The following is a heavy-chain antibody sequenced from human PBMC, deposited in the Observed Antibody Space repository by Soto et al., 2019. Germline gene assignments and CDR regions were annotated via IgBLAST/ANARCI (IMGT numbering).Heavy chain of an antibody. CDR1: GGSVSSGAYY. D-gene: IGHD5-12*01. Sequence: QVQLQESDAGLVKASQTLSLTCTVSGGSVSSGAYYWTWIRQRPGKGLEWIGYIDYSGNTYYSPSLKSRLSLSLDTSKNQFSRRLSSVTAADTAMYYCARARLRAVYAFDIWGQGTMVTVSS. CDR3: ARARLRAVYAFDI. CDR2: IDYSGNT. J-gene: IGHJ3*02. V-gene: IGHV4-31*03.